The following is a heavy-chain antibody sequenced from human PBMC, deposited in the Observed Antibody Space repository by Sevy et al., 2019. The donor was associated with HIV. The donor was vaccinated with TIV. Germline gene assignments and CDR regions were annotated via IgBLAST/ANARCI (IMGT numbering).Heavy chain of an antibody. D-gene: IGHD5-18*01. Sequence: GGSLRLSCAASGFTFDDYAMHWVRQAPGKGLEWVSGISWNSGSIGYADSVKGRFTISRDNAKNSLYLQMNSLRAEDTALYYCVKGGYSYGPETSFDYWGQGTLVTVSS. CDR2: ISWNSGSI. CDR3: VKGGYSYGPETSFDY. CDR1: GFTFDDYA. V-gene: IGHV3-9*01. J-gene: IGHJ4*02.